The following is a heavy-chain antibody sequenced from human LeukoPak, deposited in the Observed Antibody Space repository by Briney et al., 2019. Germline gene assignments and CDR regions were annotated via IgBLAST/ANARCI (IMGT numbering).Heavy chain of an antibody. CDR2: TYYSGNT. Sequence: PSETLSLTCTVSGGSISSSSYYWSWIRQPPGKGLEWIGYTYYSGNTNCNPSLKSRVTISVDTSKNQFSLKVSSVTAADTAVYYCARVFHDSSGYPFDYWGQGTLVTVSS. J-gene: IGHJ4*02. CDR1: GGSISSSSYY. D-gene: IGHD3-22*01. CDR3: ARVFHDSSGYPFDY. V-gene: IGHV4-61*01.